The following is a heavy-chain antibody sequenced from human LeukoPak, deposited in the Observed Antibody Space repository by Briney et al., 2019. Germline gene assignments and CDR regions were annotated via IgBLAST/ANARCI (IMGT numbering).Heavy chain of an antibody. V-gene: IGHV3-48*04. CDR1: GFTFSSYG. D-gene: IGHD3-10*02. Sequence: GGTLRLSCAASGFTFSSYGMSWVRQVPGKGLEWVSYISSSGSTIYYADSVKGRFTISRDNAKNSLYLQMNSLRAEDTAVYYCAELGITMIGGVWGKGTTVTISS. CDR2: ISSSGSTI. J-gene: IGHJ6*04. CDR3: AELGITMIGGV.